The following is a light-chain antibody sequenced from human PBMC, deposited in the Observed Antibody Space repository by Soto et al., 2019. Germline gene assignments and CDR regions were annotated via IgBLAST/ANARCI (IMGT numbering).Light chain of an antibody. V-gene: IGLV2-14*03. Sequence: HSVLTQPASVSGSPGQSITISCSGTSSDVGAYTYVSWYQVHPGEPPKLVIYDVSKRPSGVSNRFSGSKSGNTASLTISGLQAEDEGDYYCSSYRSTSTLGVFGTGTKVTVL. CDR2: DVS. CDR1: SSDVGAYTY. CDR3: SSYRSTSTLGV. J-gene: IGLJ1*01.